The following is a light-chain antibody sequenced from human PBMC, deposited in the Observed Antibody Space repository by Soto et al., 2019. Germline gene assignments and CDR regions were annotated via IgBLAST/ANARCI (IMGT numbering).Light chain of an antibody. V-gene: IGLV2-11*01. J-gene: IGLJ2*01. CDR3: CSYAVTYTHVV. CDR2: DVS. Sequence: QSALTQPRSVSGSPGQSVTISCTGTSSDVGGYNSVSWYQQHPGKAPKLMIYDVSKRPSGVPDRFSGSKSGNTATLTISGLQAEDEADYYCCSYAVTYTHVVFGGATKVTVL. CDR1: SSDVGGYNS.